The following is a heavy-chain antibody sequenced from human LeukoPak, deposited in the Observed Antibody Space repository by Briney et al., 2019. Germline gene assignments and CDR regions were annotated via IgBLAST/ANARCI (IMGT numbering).Heavy chain of an antibody. J-gene: IGHJ6*03. CDR2: ISGSGGST. CDR3: AKDPYYDSSGYYFYYYYIDV. CDR1: GFTFSSYW. D-gene: IGHD3-22*01. Sequence: GGSLRLSCAASGFTFSSYWMHWVRHAPGKGLEWVSAISGSGGSTFYADSVKGRFTISRDNSKNTLYLQMNSLRAEDTAVYYCAKDPYYDSSGYYFYYYYIDVWGKGTTVTVSS. V-gene: IGHV3-23*01.